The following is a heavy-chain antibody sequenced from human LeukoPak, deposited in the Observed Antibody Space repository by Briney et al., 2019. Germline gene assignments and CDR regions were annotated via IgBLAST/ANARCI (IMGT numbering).Heavy chain of an antibody. CDR2: IIPIFGTT. V-gene: IGHV1-69*13. J-gene: IGHJ6*02. D-gene: IGHD1-26*01. CDR1: GGTFSTYA. Sequence: GASVNVSCKASGGTFSTYAISWVRQAPGQGLEWMGGIIPIFGTTNYAQKFQGRLTITAVESTSTAYMELSSLRSDDTAVYYCARGQRGVGITYNYYGMDVWGQGTTVTVPS. CDR3: ARGQRGVGITYNYYGMDV.